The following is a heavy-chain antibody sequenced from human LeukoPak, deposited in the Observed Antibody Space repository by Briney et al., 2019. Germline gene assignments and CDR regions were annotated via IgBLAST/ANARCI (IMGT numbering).Heavy chain of an antibody. CDR3: ARGRQYLFDY. Sequence: SETLSLTCTVSGGSISSSSYYWGWIRQPPGKGLEWIGSIYYSGSTYYNPSLKSRVTISVDTSKNQFSLKLSSVTAADTAVYYCARGRQYLFDYWGQGTLVTVSS. J-gene: IGHJ4*02. CDR1: GGSISSSSYY. CDR2: IYYSGST. D-gene: IGHD2-2*01. V-gene: IGHV4-39*01.